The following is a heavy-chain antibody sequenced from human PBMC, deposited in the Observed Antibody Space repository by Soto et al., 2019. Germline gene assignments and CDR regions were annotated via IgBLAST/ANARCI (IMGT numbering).Heavy chain of an antibody. CDR3: AGLVGAYDWYFGH. D-gene: IGHD5-12*01. CDR1: GYDFARTW. CDR2: IYPGDSET. Sequence: GESLKISCKASGYDFARTWIGWVRQLPGKGLDWLGIIYPGDSETRYSPSFRGQVTVSVDMSISTAYLQWSSLKTSDIAIYYCAGLVGAYDWYFGHWGQRTRVAVSS. J-gene: IGHJ4*02. V-gene: IGHV5-51*01.